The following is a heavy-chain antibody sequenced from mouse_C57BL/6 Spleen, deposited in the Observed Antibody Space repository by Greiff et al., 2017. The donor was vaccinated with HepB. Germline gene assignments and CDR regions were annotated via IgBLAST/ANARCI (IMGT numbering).Heavy chain of an antibody. Sequence: EVQGVESGGGLVKPGGSLKLSCAASGFTFSSYAMSWVRQTPEKRLAWVATISAGGSYTYYPDNVKGRFTISRDNAKNNRYLQMSHLKSADTAMYYCARERPFMTTVVAKDYYAMDYWGQGTSVTVSS. CDR2: ISAGGSYT. J-gene: IGHJ4*01. V-gene: IGHV5-4*01. CDR1: GFTFSSYA. CDR3: ARERPFMTTVVAKDYYAMDY. D-gene: IGHD1-1*01.